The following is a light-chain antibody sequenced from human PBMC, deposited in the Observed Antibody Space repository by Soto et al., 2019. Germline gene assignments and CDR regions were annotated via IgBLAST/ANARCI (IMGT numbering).Light chain of an antibody. V-gene: IGLV2-11*01. CDR3: CSYAGSSTYGV. CDR2: DVT. CDR1: SSDVGGDNY. J-gene: IGLJ3*02. Sequence: QSALTQPRSVSGSPGQSVTISCTGTSSDVGGDNYVSWYQQHPGKPPKLMIYDVTKRPSGVPDRFSGSKSGNTASLSISGLQAEDEADYYCCSYAGSSTYGVFGGGTKLTVL.